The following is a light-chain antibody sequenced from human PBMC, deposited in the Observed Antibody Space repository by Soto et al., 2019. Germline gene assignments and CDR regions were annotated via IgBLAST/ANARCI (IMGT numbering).Light chain of an antibody. CDR1: QSVNSN. CDR2: RAS. J-gene: IGKJ4*01. CDR3: QQYGSSPLT. V-gene: IGKV3-15*01. Sequence: EIVMTQSPATLSVSPGEGATLSCRASQSVNSNLAWYRHKPGQAPRLLIYRASTRAAGLPDRFSGSGSGTEFTLTISRLEPEDFAVYYCQQYGSSPLTFGGGTKVDIK.